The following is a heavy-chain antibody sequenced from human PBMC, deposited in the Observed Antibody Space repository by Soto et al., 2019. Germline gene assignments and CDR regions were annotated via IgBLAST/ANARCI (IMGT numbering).Heavy chain of an antibody. CDR3: ARGGSSSSAFDI. D-gene: IGHD6-6*01. CDR2: IGTAGDT. Sequence: GSLRLSCAASGFTFSSYDMHWVRQATGKGLEWVSAIGTAGDTYYPGSVKGRFTISRENAKNSLYLQMNSLRAGDTAVYYCARGGSSSSAFDIWGQGTMVTVSS. V-gene: IGHV3-13*01. J-gene: IGHJ3*02. CDR1: GFTFSSYD.